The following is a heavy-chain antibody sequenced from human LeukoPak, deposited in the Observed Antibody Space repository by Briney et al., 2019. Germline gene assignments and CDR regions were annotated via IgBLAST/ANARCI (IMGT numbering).Heavy chain of an antibody. CDR3: ARVSVDIVATISSDY. CDR1: GGSFSGYY. D-gene: IGHD5-12*01. V-gene: IGHV4-34*01. CDR2: INHSGST. J-gene: IGHJ4*02. Sequence: PSETLSLTCAVYGGSFSGYYWSWIRQPPGKGLEWIGEINHSGSTNYNPSLKSRVTISVDTSKNQFSLKLSSATAADTAVYYCARVSVDIVATISSDYWGQGTLVTVSS.